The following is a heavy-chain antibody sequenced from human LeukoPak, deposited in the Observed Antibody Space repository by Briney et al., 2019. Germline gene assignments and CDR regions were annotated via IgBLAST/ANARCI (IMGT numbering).Heavy chain of an antibody. D-gene: IGHD2-15*01. CDR1: GGTFSSYA. J-gene: IGHJ4*02. V-gene: IGHV1-69*13. CDR2: IIPIVGTT. CDR3: ARDCSGGSCYLVY. Sequence: SVKVSCKASGGTFSSYAFSWVRQAPGQRLEWMGGIIPIVGTTNYAQMFQGRVTITADESTSTAYMELRSLRSDDTAMYYCARDCSGGSCYLVYWGQGTLVTVSS.